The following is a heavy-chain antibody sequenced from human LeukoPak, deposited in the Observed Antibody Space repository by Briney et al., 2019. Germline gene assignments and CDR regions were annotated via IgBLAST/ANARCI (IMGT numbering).Heavy chain of an antibody. CDR2: IIPIFGTA. D-gene: IGHD2-21*02. Sequence: SVKVSCKAAGGTFSSYAISWVRQAPGQGLEWMGRIIPIFGTANYAQKFRGRVTITTDESTSTAYMELSSLRSEDTAVYYCARTIVVVTAMENEYYFDYWGQGTLVTVSS. J-gene: IGHJ4*02. CDR3: ARTIVVVTAMENEYYFDY. CDR1: GGTFSSYA. V-gene: IGHV1-69*05.